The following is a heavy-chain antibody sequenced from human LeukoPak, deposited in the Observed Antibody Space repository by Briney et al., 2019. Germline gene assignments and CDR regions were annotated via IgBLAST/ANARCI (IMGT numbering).Heavy chain of an antibody. CDR1: GDSFSSFH. J-gene: IGHJ2*01. CDR2: IFHTGST. CDR3: AKVPGRYLDFLWYFDL. V-gene: IGHV4-59*01. D-gene: IGHD3-9*01. Sequence: SETLSLTCSVSGDSFSSFHWHWIRQPPREGLEWIGYIFHTGSTNYNPSLERRVTMSVDTSKNQFSLHLTSVTAADTAVYYCAKVPGRYLDFLWYFDLWGRGTLVTVSS.